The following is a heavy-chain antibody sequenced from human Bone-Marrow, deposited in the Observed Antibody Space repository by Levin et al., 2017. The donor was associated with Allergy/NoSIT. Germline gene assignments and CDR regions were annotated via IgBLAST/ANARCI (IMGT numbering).Heavy chain of an antibody. J-gene: IGHJ6*02. CDR1: GGSFSGYY. CDR3: ARMDSYGGMDV. Sequence: SQTLSLTCAVYGGSFSGYYWSWIRQPPGKGLEWIGEINHSGSTNYNPSLKSLVTISVDTSKNQFSLKLSSVTAADTAVYYCARMDSYGGMDVWGQGTTVTVSS. CDR2: INHSGST. V-gene: IGHV4-34*01. D-gene: IGHD5-18*01.